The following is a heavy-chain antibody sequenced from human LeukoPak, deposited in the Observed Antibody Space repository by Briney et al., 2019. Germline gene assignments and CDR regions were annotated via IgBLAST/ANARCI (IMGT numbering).Heavy chain of an antibody. V-gene: IGHV7-4-1*02. Sequence: ASVKVSCKASGYTFTNFAMNWVRQAPGQGLEWMGWIDTNTGIPTYAQGFTGRFVFSLDTSVSTVYLQISSLQADDAAVYYGARDPGSQRVNRLARRGDYWGQGTLVTVSS. CDR1: GYTFTNFA. D-gene: IGHD1-14*01. CDR2: IDTNTGIP. J-gene: IGHJ4*02. CDR3: ARDPGSQRVNRLARRGDY.